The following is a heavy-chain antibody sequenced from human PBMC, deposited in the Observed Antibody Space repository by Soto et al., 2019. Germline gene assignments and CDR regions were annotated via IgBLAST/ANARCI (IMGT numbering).Heavy chain of an antibody. J-gene: IGHJ4*02. V-gene: IGHV2-5*02. Sequence: QITLKESGPTLVKPTQTLTLTCTFSGFSLSTNGVGVGWIRQPPGKALEWLALIYWDDDKRYSPSPKSRLTITKDTSKNHVVLTLTTVDPVDTATYYCAHRRFSGGSEPIGFDYWGQGTLVTVSS. CDR3: AHRRFSGGSEPIGFDY. CDR1: GFSLSTNGVG. D-gene: IGHD3-10*01. CDR2: IYWDDDK.